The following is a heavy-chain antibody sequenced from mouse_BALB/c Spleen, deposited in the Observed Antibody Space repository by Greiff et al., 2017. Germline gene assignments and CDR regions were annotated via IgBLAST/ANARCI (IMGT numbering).Heavy chain of an antibody. D-gene: IGHD4-1*01. CDR1: GFTFSSYA. CDR2: ISSGGSYT. CDR3: ARQNWEAGAWFAD. J-gene: IGHJ3*01. Sequence: EVKVVESGGGLVKPGGSLKLSCAASGFTFSSYAMSWVRQTPEKRLEWVATISSGGSYTYYPDSVKGRFTISRDNAKNTLYLQMSSLRSEDTAMYYCARQNWEAGAWFADWGQGTLVTVSA. V-gene: IGHV5-9-3*01.